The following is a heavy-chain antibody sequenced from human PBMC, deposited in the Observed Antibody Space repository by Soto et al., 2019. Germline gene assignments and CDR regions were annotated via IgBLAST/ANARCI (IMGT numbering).Heavy chain of an antibody. J-gene: IGHJ4*02. V-gene: IGHV3-23*01. Sequence: GGSLRLSCAASGFTFSSYAMSWVRQAPGKGLEWVSAISGSGGSTYYADSVKGRFIISRDNSKNTLYLQMNSLRAEDTAVYYCAKGEYSSSWAFDYWGQGTLVTVSS. CDR2: ISGSGGST. CDR1: GFTFSSYA. D-gene: IGHD6-13*01. CDR3: AKGEYSSSWAFDY.